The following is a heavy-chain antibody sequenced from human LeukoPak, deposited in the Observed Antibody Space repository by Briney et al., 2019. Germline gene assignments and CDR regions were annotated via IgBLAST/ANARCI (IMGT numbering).Heavy chain of an antibody. CDR2: INPNSGGT. J-gene: IGHJ3*02. CDR1: GNTFTGYY. V-gene: IGHV1-2*02. D-gene: IGHD1-26*01. CDR3: ARSVVGSPDAFDI. Sequence: ASVKVSCKASGNTFTGYYMHWVRQAPGQGLEWMGWINPNSGGTNYAQKFQGRVTMTRDTSISTAYMELSRLRSDDTAVYYCARSVVGSPDAFDIWGQGTMVTVSS.